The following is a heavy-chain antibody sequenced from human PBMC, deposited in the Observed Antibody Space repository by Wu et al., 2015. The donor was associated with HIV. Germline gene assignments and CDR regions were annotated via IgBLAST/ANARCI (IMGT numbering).Heavy chain of an antibody. D-gene: IGHD2-21*01. V-gene: IGHV1-2*02. Sequence: QVQLVQSRAGVKKPGASVKVSCTAFGYTFINNFLHWVRQAPGQGPEWMGVINPNTGGADSSQKFQGRVTLTRDTSINTAYMDLRRLRVDDSATYYCASGIQAGGANYWGQGTLVTVSS. CDR2: INPNTGGA. CDR3: ASGIQAGGANY. CDR1: GYTFINNF. J-gene: IGHJ4*02.